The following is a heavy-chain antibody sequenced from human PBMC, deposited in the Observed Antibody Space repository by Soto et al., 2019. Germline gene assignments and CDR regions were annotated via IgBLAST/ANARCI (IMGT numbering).Heavy chain of an antibody. J-gene: IGHJ6*01. CDR3: ARHIWEQQLVPGYGMDV. D-gene: IGHD6-13*01. V-gene: IGHV5-51*01. Sequence: SLKTSCTGSGYSFTSYWICSVLHMPLKFLEWMGIIYPGDSDTRYSPSFQGQVTISADKSISTAYLQWSSLKASDTAMYYCARHIWEQQLVPGYGMDVWGQGTTVPDSS. CDR1: GYSFTSYW. CDR2: IYPGDSDT.